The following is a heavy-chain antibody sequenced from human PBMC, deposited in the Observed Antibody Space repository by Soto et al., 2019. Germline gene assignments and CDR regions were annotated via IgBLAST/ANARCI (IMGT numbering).Heavy chain of an antibody. J-gene: IGHJ5*02. CDR3: ARGERFLEWLLFPWFDP. V-gene: IGHV1-8*01. CDR1: GYTFTSYD. CDR2: MNPNSGNT. Sequence: ASVKVSCKASGYTFTSYDINWVRQATGQGLEWMGWMNPNSGNTGYAQKFQGRVTMTRNTSISTAYMELSSLMSEDTAVYYCARGERFLEWLLFPWFDPWGQGTLVTVSS. D-gene: IGHD3-3*01.